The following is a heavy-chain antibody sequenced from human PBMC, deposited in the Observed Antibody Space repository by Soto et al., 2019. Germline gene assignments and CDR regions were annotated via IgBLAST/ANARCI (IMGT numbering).Heavy chain of an antibody. CDR1: GYIFTNYW. Sequence: VESLKISCKGSGYIFTNYWICCFLQMPVKVLEWMGIIYPGDSDTRYSPSFQGQVTISADKSISTAYLQWSSLKASDTAMYYCARQDGGYYYDTSGYYSSMEVWGQGTTVTVSS. V-gene: IGHV5-51*01. J-gene: IGHJ6*02. CDR2: IYPGDSDT. D-gene: IGHD3-22*01. CDR3: ARQDGGYYYDTSGYYSSMEV.